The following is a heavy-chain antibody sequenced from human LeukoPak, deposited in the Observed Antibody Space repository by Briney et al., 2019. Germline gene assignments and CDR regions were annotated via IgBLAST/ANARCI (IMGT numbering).Heavy chain of an antibody. D-gene: IGHD5-12*01. CDR2: VYPSGST. CDR3: ARDRSGYSEYYFDY. V-gene: IGHV4-4*07. Sequence: SETLSLTCTVSGGSLSSYCWSWLRPPAGKELEWIGRVYPSGSTNYNPSLKSRVTISIDKSKNQFSLKLTSVTAADTAVYYCARDRSGYSEYYFDYWGQGTLVTVSS. J-gene: IGHJ4*02. CDR1: GGSLSSYC.